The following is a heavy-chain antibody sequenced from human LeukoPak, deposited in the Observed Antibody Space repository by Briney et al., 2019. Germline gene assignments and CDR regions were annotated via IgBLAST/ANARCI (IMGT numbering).Heavy chain of an antibody. CDR1: GGSISSGDYY. J-gene: IGHJ6*03. CDR2: IYYSGST. CDR3: ATMTEYYYYYYMDV. D-gene: IGHD2-21*02. Sequence: SETLSLTCTVSGGSISSGDYYWRWVRQPPGKGLEWIGYIYYSGSTYYNPSLKSRVTISVDTSKNQFSLKMSSVTAADTAVYYCATMTEYYYYYYMDVWGKGTTVTVSS. V-gene: IGHV4-30-4*08.